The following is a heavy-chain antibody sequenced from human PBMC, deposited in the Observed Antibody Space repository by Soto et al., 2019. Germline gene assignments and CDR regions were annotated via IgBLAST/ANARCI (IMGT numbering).Heavy chain of an antibody. CDR1: GGSVSSDGYC. V-gene: IGHV4-30-2*01. CDR3: VRAPYSSTWAFFDS. J-gene: IGHJ4*02. Sequence: QVQLQESGSGLVKPSQTLSLTCAVSGGSVSSDGYCWTWIRQPPGKGLEWIGYIYQSGSTYYNPSRESRVTISVDRSNNQFSLRLTSVTAADTAVYYCVRAPYSSTWAFFDSWGQGALVTVSS. CDR2: IYQSGST. D-gene: IGHD6-13*01.